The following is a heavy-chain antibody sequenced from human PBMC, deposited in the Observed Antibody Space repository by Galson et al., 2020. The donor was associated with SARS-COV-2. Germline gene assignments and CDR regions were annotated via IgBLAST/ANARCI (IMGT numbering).Heavy chain of an antibody. D-gene: IGHD3-9*01. CDR3: SRDVTDWVYYSYMDV. CDR1: GFTLGDYT. Sequence: GGSLRLSCTASGFTLGDYTMNWFRQAPGKGLEWVGFIRSKTYGGTTEYAASVKGRFTISRDDSKSIAYLQMISLKTEDTAVYYCSRDVTDWVYYSYMDVWGQGTTVTVSS. V-gene: IGHV3-49*03. J-gene: IGHJ6*02. CDR2: IRSKTYGGTT.